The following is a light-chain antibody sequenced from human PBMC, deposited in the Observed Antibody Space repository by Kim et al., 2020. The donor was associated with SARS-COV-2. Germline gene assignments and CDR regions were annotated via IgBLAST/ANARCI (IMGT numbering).Light chain of an antibody. J-gene: IGKJ4*01. CDR1: QGVSSY. Sequence: WSPGERATLPCRASQGVSSYLAWYQQKPGQAPRLLIYDASNRATGIPARFSGSGSGTDFTLTISSLEPEDFAVYYCQQCRIWPLTFGGGTKVDIK. CDR2: DAS. CDR3: QQCRIWPLT. V-gene: IGKV3-11*01.